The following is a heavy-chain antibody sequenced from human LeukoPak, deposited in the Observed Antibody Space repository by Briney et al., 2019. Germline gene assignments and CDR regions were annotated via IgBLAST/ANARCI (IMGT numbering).Heavy chain of an antibody. CDR3: ARDDGYRGVDY. Sequence: PGGSLRLSCAASGFTFSSYWMSWVRQAPGKGLEWVANIKKDGSEKYYVDSVEGRFTVSRDNAKNSLYLQMNSLRVEDTAVYYCARDDGYRGVDYWGQGTLATVSS. CDR2: IKKDGSEK. J-gene: IGHJ4*02. D-gene: IGHD5-24*01. CDR1: GFTFSSYW. V-gene: IGHV3-7*01.